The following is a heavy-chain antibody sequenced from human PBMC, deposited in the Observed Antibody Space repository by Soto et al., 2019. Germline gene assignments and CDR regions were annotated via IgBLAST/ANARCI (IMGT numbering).Heavy chain of an antibody. CDR2: MNPNSGNT. J-gene: IGHJ4*02. D-gene: IGHD3-22*01. Sequence: RPSVKVSCKASGYTFTSYDINWVRQATGQGLEWMGWMNPNSGNTGYAQKFQGRVTMTRNTSISTAYMELSSLRSEDTAVYYCARGQDGTYYYGSSGYREFDYWGQGTLVTVSS. V-gene: IGHV1-8*01. CDR1: GYTFTSYD. CDR3: ARGQDGTYYYGSSGYREFDY.